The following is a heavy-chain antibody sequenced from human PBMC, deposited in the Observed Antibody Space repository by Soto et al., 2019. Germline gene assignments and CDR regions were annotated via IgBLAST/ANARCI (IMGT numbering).Heavy chain of an antibody. Sequence: LRLSCAASGFTFSSYAMHWVRQAPGKGLEWVAVISYDGSNKYYADSVKGRFTISRDNSKNTLYLQMNSLRAEDTAVYYCARAAGEQLVPAYYYYGMDVWGQGTTVTVSS. D-gene: IGHD6-6*01. CDR1: GFTFSSYA. V-gene: IGHV3-30-3*01. J-gene: IGHJ6*02. CDR3: ARAAGEQLVPAYYYYGMDV. CDR2: ISYDGSNK.